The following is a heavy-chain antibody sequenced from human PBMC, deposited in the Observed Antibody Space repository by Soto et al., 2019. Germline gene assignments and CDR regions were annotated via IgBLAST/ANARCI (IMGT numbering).Heavy chain of an antibody. D-gene: IGHD1-26*01. CDR3: ARLAEWEYYDGMDV. CDR1: GFTFSVSA. J-gene: IGHJ6*02. V-gene: IGHV3-73*02. Sequence: EVQLVESGGGLVQPGGYLKLYCAVSGFTFSVSAIHWVRQASGKGLEWVGRIRSKADNYATAYGASVKGRFSISRDDSKNTAYLQMSSLNTEDTAVYYCARLAEWEYYDGMDVWGQGTTVTVSS. CDR2: IRSKADNYAT.